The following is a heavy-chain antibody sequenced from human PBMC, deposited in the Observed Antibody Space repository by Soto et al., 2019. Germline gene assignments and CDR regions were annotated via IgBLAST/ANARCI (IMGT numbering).Heavy chain of an antibody. J-gene: IGHJ4*02. CDR1: GFSLNTFGVG. CDR2: IYWNDDK. Sequence: QITLRESGPTLVKPTETLTLTCTFSGFSLNTFGVGVCWIRQPPAKALAWLAFIYWNDDKRYSSFLNNRLTITSDTSKNPVDLAVTDMDPGDTGTYFCLHRVLVGQQIDYWGQGTLVIVSS. V-gene: IGHV2-5*01. CDR3: LHRVLVGQQIDY. D-gene: IGHD2-15*01.